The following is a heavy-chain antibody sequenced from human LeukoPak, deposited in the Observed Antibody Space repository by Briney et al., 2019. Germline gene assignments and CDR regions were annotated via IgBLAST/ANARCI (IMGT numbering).Heavy chain of an antibody. Sequence: PSETLSLTCTVSGGSISSSDFNWGWIRQPPGKGLEWIGVISYSGSTYYNPSLKSRVTISVDASKSHFSLKLSSVTAADTAVYYCARQQDVFDNWGQGTLVTVSS. CDR3: ARQQDVFDN. V-gene: IGHV4-39*01. CDR2: ISYSGST. J-gene: IGHJ4*02. CDR1: GGSISSSDFN.